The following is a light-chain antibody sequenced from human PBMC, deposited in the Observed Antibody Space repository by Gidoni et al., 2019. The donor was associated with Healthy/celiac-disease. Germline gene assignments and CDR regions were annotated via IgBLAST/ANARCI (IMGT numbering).Light chain of an antibody. CDR2: EVS. CDR1: SSDVGSYNL. Sequence: QSALHQPASVSGSPGQSITISCTGTSSDVGSYNLVSWYQQHPGKAPKLMIYEVSKRPSGVSNRFSGSKSGNTASLTISGLQAEDEADYYCCSYAGSSTLVFGGGTKLTVL. CDR3: CSYAGSSTLV. J-gene: IGLJ2*01. V-gene: IGLV2-23*02.